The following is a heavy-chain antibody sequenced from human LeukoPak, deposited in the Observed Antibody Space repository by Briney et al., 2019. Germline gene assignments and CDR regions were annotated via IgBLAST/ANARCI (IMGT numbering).Heavy chain of an antibody. J-gene: IGHJ4*02. V-gene: IGHV3-30*04. Sequence: GGSLRLSCAASGFTFSTFAMHWVRQAPGKGLEWVALILYDGSDKYYAESVKGRFTISRDNSKNTLYLQMNSLRAEDTAVYYCAKVTYGSGTYGAFDYWGQGTLVTVSS. CDR2: ILYDGSDK. CDR1: GFTFSTFA. D-gene: IGHD3-10*01. CDR3: AKVTYGSGTYGAFDY.